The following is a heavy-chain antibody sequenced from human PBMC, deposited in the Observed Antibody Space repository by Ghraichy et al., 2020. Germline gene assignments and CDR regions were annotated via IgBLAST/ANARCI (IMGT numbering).Heavy chain of an antibody. CDR1: GYSFTSYW. V-gene: IGHV5-51*01. CDR2: IYPGDSDP. Sequence: GESLNISCKGSGYSFTSYWIGWVRQMPGKGLEWMGIIYPGDSDPRYSPSFQGQVTISADKSISTAYLQWSSLKASDSAMYYCARRMVAQTKNYYFYYYGLDVWGQGTTVTVSS. J-gene: IGHJ6*02. CDR3: ARRMVAQTKNYYFYYYGLDV. D-gene: IGHD2-8*01.